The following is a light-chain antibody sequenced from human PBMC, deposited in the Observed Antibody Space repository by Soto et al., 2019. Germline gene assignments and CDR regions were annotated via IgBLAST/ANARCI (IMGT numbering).Light chain of an antibody. CDR2: DAS. Sequence: EIVLTQSPGTLSLSPGERATLSCRASQSVSSSYLAWYQQKPGQAPRLLIYDASSRATGIPDRFSGGGSGTDFTLTISRLEPEDFAVYYCQQYGTSPELTFGGGTKVEIE. CDR1: QSVSSSY. CDR3: QQYGTSPELT. J-gene: IGKJ4*01. V-gene: IGKV3-20*01.